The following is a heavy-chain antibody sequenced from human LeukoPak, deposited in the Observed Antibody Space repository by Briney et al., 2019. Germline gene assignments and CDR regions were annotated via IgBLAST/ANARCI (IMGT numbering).Heavy chain of an antibody. CDR3: ARDRGRAQLVGHREFDY. CDR1: GFTFSSYA. CDR2: ISYVGSNK. J-gene: IGHJ4*02. Sequence: GGSLRLSCAASGFTFSSYAMQWVRQAPGKGLEWVAVISYVGSNKYYADSVKGRFTIYRDNSKNTLYLQMNSLRAEDTAVYYCARDRGRAQLVGHREFDYWGQGTLVTVSS. V-gene: IGHV3-30*04. D-gene: IGHD6-6*01.